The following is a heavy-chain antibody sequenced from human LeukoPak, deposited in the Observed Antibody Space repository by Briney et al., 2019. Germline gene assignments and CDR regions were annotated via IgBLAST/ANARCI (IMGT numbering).Heavy chain of an antibody. CDR3: ARGREPYYDFWSGYYRNWFDP. Sequence: SETLSLTCTVSGGSISTNAYYWAWIRQPPGKGLEWIGSVFYSGSTYSNPSLESRLTISVDTSKNQFSLKLSSVTAADTAVYYCARGREPYYDFWSGYYRNWFDPWGQGTLVTVSS. V-gene: IGHV4-39*01. J-gene: IGHJ5*02. D-gene: IGHD3-3*01. CDR1: GGSISTNAYY. CDR2: VFYSGST.